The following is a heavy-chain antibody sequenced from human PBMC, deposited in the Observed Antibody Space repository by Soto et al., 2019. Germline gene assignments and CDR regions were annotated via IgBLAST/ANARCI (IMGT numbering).Heavy chain of an antibody. CDR2: IIPIFGTA. CDR3: ARPPNSLYDSYYYGMDV. J-gene: IGHJ6*02. CDR1: GGTFSSYA. V-gene: IGHV1-69*13. D-gene: IGHD3-22*01. Sequence: SVKVSCKASGGTFSSYAISWVRQAPGQGLEWMGGIIPIFGTANYAQKFQGRVTITADESTSTAYMELSSLRSEDTAVYYCARPPNSLYDSYYYGMDVWGQGTTVTV.